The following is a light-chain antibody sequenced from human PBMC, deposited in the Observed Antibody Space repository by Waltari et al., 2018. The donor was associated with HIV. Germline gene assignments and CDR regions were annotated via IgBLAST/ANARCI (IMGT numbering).Light chain of an antibody. V-gene: IGLV2-14*03. CDR3: ASFTGDHTLV. CDR1: ARDFGRFTF. Sequence: SAVTQPASVSGLPAPSITISRTGDARDFGRFTFVSWYQQHPGPLPRLILYDVDSRASGISDRFSGSMSGHTASLNISGLRAEDEADYYCASFTGDHTLVFGGGTKVTVL. J-gene: IGLJ3*02. CDR2: DVD.